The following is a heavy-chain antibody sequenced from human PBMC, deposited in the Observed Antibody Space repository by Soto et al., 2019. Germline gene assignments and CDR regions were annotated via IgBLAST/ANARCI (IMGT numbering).Heavy chain of an antibody. J-gene: IGHJ4*02. CDR1: GGYLSDYD. CDR3: ASQSVDYYDSSGSVDRSCDY. V-gene: IGHV4-34*01. CDR2: INHSGST. D-gene: IGHD3-22*01. Sequence: PSETLSLSCAVYGGYLSDYDWRWIRQPPGKGLEWIGEINHSGSTNYNPSLKSRVTISVDTSKNQFSLKLSSVTAADTAVYYCASQSVDYYDSSGSVDRSCDYWGQGTLVTVSS.